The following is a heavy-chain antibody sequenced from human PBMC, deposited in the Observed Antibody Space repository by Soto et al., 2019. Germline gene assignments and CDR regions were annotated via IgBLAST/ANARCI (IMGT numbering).Heavy chain of an antibody. CDR3: AGTTSHQWYYLDV. J-gene: IGHJ6*03. CDR1: GDSVSSNSAA. V-gene: IGHV6-1*01. D-gene: IGHD1-7*01. Sequence: QVQLQESGPGLVKPSQTLSLTCAISGDSVSSNSAAWNWIRLSPSRGLEWLARTYYRSRWYNDYAVSVRSRITVNPDTSKTQFSLQLTSVTLEDTAVYYCAGTTSHQWYYLDVWGKGTTVTVSS. CDR2: TYYRSRWYN.